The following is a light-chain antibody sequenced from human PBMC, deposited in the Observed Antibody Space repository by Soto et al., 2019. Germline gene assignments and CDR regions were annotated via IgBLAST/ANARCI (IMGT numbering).Light chain of an antibody. Sequence: IQMTQSPSTLSSSLGDRVTITCRASKYINTWVAWYQQKQGKAPKLLIYDASSLESGVPSRVSGSVSGTEGTITISSLKTEDCSTYYCQQSYSTRITFGQGTRLEI. CDR3: QQSYSTRIT. J-gene: IGKJ5*01. CDR2: DAS. V-gene: IGKV1-5*01. CDR1: KYINTW.